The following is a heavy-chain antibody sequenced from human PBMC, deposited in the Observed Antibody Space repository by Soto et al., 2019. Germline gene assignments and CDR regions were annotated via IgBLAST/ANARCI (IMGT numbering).Heavy chain of an antibody. D-gene: IGHD4-17*01. CDR1: GFTFDDYA. Sequence: EVQLVESGGGLVQPGRSLRLSCAASGFTFDDYAMHWVRQAPGKGLEWVSGISWNSGSIGYADSVKGRFTISRDNAKNSLYLQMNSLRAEDTALYYCAQDAGTVTTSGWFDPWGQGTLVTVSS. J-gene: IGHJ5*02. CDR3: AQDAGTVTTSGWFDP. V-gene: IGHV3-9*01. CDR2: ISWNSGSI.